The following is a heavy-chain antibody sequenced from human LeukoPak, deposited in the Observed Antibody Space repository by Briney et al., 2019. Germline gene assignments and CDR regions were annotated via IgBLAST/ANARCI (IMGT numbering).Heavy chain of an antibody. CDR1: GFTFSSYS. CDR2: SSSSRSYI. J-gene: IGHJ5*02. CDR3: ARGMLLGRFDP. D-gene: IGHD2-15*01. V-gene: IGHV3-21*01. Sequence: GGSLRLSCAASGFTFSSYSMNWVRQAPGKGLEWVSSSSSSRSYIYYADSVKGRFTISRDNAKNSLYLQMNSLRAEDTAVYYCARGMLLGRFDPWGQGTLVTVSS.